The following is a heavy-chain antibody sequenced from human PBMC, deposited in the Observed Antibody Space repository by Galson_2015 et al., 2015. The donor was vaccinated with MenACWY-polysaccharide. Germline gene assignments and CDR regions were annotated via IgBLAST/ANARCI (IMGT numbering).Heavy chain of an antibody. D-gene: IGHD2/OR15-2a*01. CDR2: ISSSRGTI. J-gene: IGHJ4*02. CDR3: ASTSPKSF. CDR1: GFTFSSNS. Sequence: SLRLSCAASGFTFSSNSMNWVRQAPGKGLEWVSYISSSRGTIYYADSVKGRFTISRDDAKNSLYLQMNSLRAEDTAVYYCASTSPKSFWGQGTRVIVSS. V-gene: IGHV3-48*01.